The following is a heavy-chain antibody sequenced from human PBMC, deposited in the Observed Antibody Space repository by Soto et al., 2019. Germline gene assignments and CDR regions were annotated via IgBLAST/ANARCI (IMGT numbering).Heavy chain of an antibody. D-gene: IGHD2-2*01. CDR1: GFTFTSSA. CDR2: IVVGSGNT. Sequence: SVKVSCKASGFTFTSSAVQWVRQARGQRLEWIGWIVVGSGNTNYAQKFQERVTITRDMSTSTAYMELSSLRSEYTAVYYCAILGSYQLLKSRPGGEGPFDYWGQGTLVTVSS. J-gene: IGHJ4*02. V-gene: IGHV1-58*01. CDR3: AILGSYQLLKSRPGGEGPFDY.